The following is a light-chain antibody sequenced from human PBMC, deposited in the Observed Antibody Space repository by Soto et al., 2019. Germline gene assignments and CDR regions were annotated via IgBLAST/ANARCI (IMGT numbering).Light chain of an antibody. Sequence: QSALTQPASVSGSPGQSITISCTGTSSDVGGYNYVSWYQQHPGKAPKLMIYDVSNRPSGVSNRFSGSKSGNTASLTISGLQAEDEADYYCSSYTSSILFGTVTKSP. CDR1: SSDVGGYNY. V-gene: IGLV2-14*01. CDR2: DVS. J-gene: IGLJ1*01. CDR3: SSYTSSIL.